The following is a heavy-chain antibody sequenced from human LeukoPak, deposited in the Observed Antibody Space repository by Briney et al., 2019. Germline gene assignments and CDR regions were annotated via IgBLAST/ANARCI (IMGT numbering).Heavy chain of an antibody. D-gene: IGHD6-6*01. CDR1: GFTFSSYE. V-gene: IGHV3-48*03. J-gene: IGHJ4*02. Sequence: PGGSLRLSCAASGFTFSSYEMNWVRQAPGKGLEWVSYISSSGSTIYYADSVKGRFTISRDNAKNSLYLQMNSLRAEDTAVYYCARDREEQLVDYWGQGALVTVSS. CDR3: ARDREEQLVDY. CDR2: ISSSGSTI.